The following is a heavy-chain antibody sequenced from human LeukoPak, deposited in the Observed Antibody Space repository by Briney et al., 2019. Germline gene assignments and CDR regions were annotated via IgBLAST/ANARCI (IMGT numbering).Heavy chain of an antibody. CDR2: INPNSGGT. CDR1: GYTFTGYY. Sequence: GASVKVSCKASGYTFTGYYMHWVRQAPGQGLEWMGRINPNSGGTNYAQKFQGRVTMTRDTSISTAYMELSRLRSDDTAVYYCARDPSGYYDSSGYLHDGTFDYWRQGTLVTVSS. D-gene: IGHD3-22*01. V-gene: IGHV1-2*06. J-gene: IGHJ4*02. CDR3: ARDPSGYYDSSGYLHDGTFDY.